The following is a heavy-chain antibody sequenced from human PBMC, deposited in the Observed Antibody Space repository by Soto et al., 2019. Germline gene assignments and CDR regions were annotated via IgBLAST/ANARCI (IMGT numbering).Heavy chain of an antibody. CDR1: GSSPGTSGVG. D-gene: IGHD3-10*01. V-gene: IGHV2-5*02. Sequence: QITLKESVPTLVKPTQTLTLTCIFVGSSPGTSGVGVGCMRHPPGKALEWLAIIYWDENKGYSASLKIRLTINKSTSKKHVVLNRTNMDPLDTASYSCADSFGVSFVYGFDIWGQGTVVTVSS. CDR3: ADSFGVSFVYGFDI. J-gene: IGHJ3*02. CDR2: IYWDENK.